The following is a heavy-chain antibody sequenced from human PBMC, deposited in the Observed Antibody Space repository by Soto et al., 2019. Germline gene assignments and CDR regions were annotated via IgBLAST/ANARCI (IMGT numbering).Heavy chain of an antibody. CDR2: IYYSGST. J-gene: IGHJ4*02. CDR3: ARRYGGNFDY. CDR1: GGSINNYY. D-gene: IGHD1-26*01. Sequence: SETLSLTCTVSGGSINNYYWRWIRQPPGKGLEWIGYIYYSGSTNYNPSLKSRVTISVDTSKNQFSLKLSSVTAADTAVYYCARRYGGNFDYWGQGTLVTVSS. V-gene: IGHV4-59*01.